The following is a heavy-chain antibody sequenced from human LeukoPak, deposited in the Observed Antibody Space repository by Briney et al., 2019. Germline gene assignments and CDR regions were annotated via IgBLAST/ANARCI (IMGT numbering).Heavy chain of an antibody. CDR1: GGSISTGGYY. J-gene: IGHJ4*02. D-gene: IGHD3-22*01. CDR3: ARFHTSGYYRHFDF. V-gene: IGHV4-31*03. Sequence: PSQTLSLTCTVSGGSISTGGYYWSWIRQHPGKGLEWIAYIYYSGSTYYNPSLKSRVTISVDTSKNQFSLKQSSVTAADTAVYYCARFHTSGYYRHFDFWGQGTLVTVSS. CDR2: IYYSGST.